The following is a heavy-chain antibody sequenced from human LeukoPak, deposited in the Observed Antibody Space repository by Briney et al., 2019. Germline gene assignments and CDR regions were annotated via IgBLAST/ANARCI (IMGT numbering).Heavy chain of an antibody. J-gene: IGHJ6*03. CDR2: ISSGGTTI. Sequence: PGGSLRLSCAASGFTFSDYYMSWIRQAPGKGLEWVSYISSGGTTIYYADSVKGRFTISRDNAKNSLYLQMNSLRAEDTAVYYCARDRYNCYYYYYMDVWGKGTTVTISS. V-gene: IGHV3-11*01. CDR3: ARDRYNCYYYYYMDV. D-gene: IGHD5-24*01. CDR1: GFTFSDYY.